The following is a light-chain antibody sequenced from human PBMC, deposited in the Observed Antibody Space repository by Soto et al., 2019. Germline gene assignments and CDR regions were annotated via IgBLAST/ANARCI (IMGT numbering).Light chain of an antibody. CDR1: SSDVGGYNY. J-gene: IGLJ1*01. V-gene: IGLV2-14*01. CDR2: EVS. Sequence: QAVLTQPASVSGSPGQSITISCTGTSSDVGGYNYVSWYQQHPGKAPKPMIYEVSNRPSGVSNRFSGSKSGNTASLTISGLQAEDEADYYCSSYTSRTTYVFGTGTKLTVL. CDR3: SSYTSRTTYV.